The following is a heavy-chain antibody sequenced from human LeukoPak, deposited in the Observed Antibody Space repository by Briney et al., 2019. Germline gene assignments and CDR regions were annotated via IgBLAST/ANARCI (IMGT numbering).Heavy chain of an antibody. Sequence: SETLSLTCAVYGGSFSGYYWSWIRQPPGKGLEWIGEINHSGGTNYNPSLKSRVTISVDTSKNQFSLKLSSVTAADTAVYYCARGGYCSSTSCYFSAFDIWGQGTMVTVSS. D-gene: IGHD2-2*03. CDR2: INHSGGT. J-gene: IGHJ3*02. CDR1: GGSFSGYY. CDR3: ARGGYCSSTSCYFSAFDI. V-gene: IGHV4-34*01.